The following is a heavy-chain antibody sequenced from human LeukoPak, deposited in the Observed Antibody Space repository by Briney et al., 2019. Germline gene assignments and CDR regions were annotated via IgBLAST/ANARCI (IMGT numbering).Heavy chain of an antibody. J-gene: IGHJ3*02. CDR3: ARTPYSSSWYILAGAFDI. Sequence: SETLSLTCTVSGGSISSSSYYWGWIRQPPGKGLEWIGSIYYSGSTYYNPSLKSRVTISVDTSKNQFSLKLSSVTAADTAVYYCARTPYSSSWYILAGAFDIWGQGTMVTVSS. CDR2: IYYSGST. CDR1: GGSISSSSYY. V-gene: IGHV4-39*07. D-gene: IGHD6-13*01.